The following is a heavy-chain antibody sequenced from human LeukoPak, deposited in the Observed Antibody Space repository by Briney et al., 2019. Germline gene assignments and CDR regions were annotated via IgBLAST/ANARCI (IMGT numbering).Heavy chain of an antibody. V-gene: IGHV4-4*07. J-gene: IGHJ5*02. CDR1: GGSIRSYY. Sequence: SETLSLTCTVSGGSIRSYYWSWIRQPAGKGLEWIGRIYTSGSSNYNPSLKSRVTMSVDTSKNQFSLKLSSVTAADTAVYYCARAQDIVVVVAALKSNWFDPWGQGTLVTVSS. CDR3: ARAQDIVVVVAALKSNWFDP. CDR2: IYTSGSS. D-gene: IGHD2-15*01.